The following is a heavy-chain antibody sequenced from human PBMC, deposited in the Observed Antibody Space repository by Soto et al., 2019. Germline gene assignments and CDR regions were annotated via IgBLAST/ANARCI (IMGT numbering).Heavy chain of an antibody. CDR3: ARHFYDYLDY. CDR1: GYSFTNYW. Sequence: GESLKISCKASGYSFTNYWIGWVRQMPGKGLEWMGILYPGDSDTRYSPSFQGQVTISVDKSINTAYLQWGSLKASDTATYYCARHFYDYLDYWGQGTLVTVSS. CDR2: LYPGDSDT. V-gene: IGHV5-51*01. D-gene: IGHD3-16*01. J-gene: IGHJ4*02.